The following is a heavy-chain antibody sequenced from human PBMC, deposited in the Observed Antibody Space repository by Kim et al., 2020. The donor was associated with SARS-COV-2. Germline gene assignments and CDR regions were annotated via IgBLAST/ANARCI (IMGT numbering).Heavy chain of an antibody. J-gene: IGHJ4*02. V-gene: IGHV3-23*01. CDR2: ISDSGVNT. CDR1: GFTFTNYA. D-gene: IGHD6-19*01. Sequence: GSLRLSCAASGFTFTNYAMNWVRQAPGKGLEWVSGISDSGVNTYYADSVKGRFAISRDNSKSTLYLQMNSLRAEDTAVFYCAKRTTGSGWFVDYWGQGTLVTVSS. CDR3: AKRTTGSGWFVDY.